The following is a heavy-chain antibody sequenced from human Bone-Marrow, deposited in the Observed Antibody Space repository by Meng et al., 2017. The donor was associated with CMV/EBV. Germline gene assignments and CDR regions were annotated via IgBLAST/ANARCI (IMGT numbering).Heavy chain of an antibody. V-gene: IGHV4-61*02. CDR1: CGSISSGSYD. J-gene: IGHJ5*02. CDR2: IYTSGST. CDR3: ARGSGDGYNLGWFDP. Sequence: QLRREEACPRLMKPTQTLSLTCTFSCGSISSGSYDWSWSRHPAGKGLEWIGRIYTSGSTNYNPSLKSRVTISVDTSKNQFSLKLSSVSAADTAVYYCARGSGDGYNLGWFDPWGQGTLVTVSS. D-gene: IGHD5-24*01.